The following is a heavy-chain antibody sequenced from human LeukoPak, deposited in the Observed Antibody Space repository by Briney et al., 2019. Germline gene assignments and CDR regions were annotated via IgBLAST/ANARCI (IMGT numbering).Heavy chain of an antibody. CDR1: GGSISSSSYY. CDR2: IYYSGST. CDR3: ARVTGLWEEGHFDY. D-gene: IGHD1-26*01. V-gene: IGHV4-39*07. J-gene: IGHJ4*02. Sequence: SETLSLTCTVSGGSISSSSYYWGWIRQPPGKGLEWIGSIYYSGSTYYNPSLKSRVTISVDTSKNQFSLKLSSVTAADTAVYYCARVTGLWEEGHFDYWGQGTLVTVSS.